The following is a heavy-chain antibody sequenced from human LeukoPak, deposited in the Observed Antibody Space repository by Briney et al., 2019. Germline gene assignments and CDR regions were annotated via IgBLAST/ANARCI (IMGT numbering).Heavy chain of an antibody. CDR1: GFTFSSYA. V-gene: IGHV3-23*01. Sequence: PGGSLRPSCAASGFTFSSYAMSWVRHAPGKGLEWVAAISGSGGSTYYADSVKGRFTISRDNSKNTQYLQINSLRAEDTAVYYCAKSPRGDYYDFWSGPYNWFDPWGQGTLVTVSS. CDR2: ISGSGGST. D-gene: IGHD3-3*01. CDR3: AKSPRGDYYDFWSGPYNWFDP. J-gene: IGHJ5*02.